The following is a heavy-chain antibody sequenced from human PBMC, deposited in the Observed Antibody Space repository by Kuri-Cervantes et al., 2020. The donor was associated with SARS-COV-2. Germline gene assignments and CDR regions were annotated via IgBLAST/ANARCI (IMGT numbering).Heavy chain of an antibody. D-gene: IGHD2-2*01. J-gene: IGHJ6*02. CDR1: GYTFTAYY. V-gene: IGHV1-2*06. CDR2: IHPNDGAT. Sequence: ASVKVSCKTSGYTFTAYYVHWVRQAPGQGLEWMGRIHPNDGATNSAQKFQGRVTVTRDTSISTAYMELSRLRSDDTAVYYCARDRHPRRRYCSSTSCYGDYYYYGMDVWGQGTTVTVSS. CDR3: ARDRHPRRRYCSSTSCYGDYYYYGMDV.